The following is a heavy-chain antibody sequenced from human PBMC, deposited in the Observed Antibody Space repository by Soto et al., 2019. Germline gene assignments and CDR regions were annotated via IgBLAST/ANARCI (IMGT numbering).Heavy chain of an antibody. CDR1: GFTFSSYG. V-gene: IGHV3-30*18. J-gene: IGHJ6*02. CDR2: ISDDGSNK. Sequence: PGGSLRLSCAASGFTFSSYGMHWVRQAPGKGLEWVAFISDDGSNKYYADSMKGRFTMSRDNSKRTLYLQMSSLRVEDTAVYYCTKRRNVLRFLEWSSGMDVWGQGTKVTVSS. D-gene: IGHD3-3*01. CDR3: TKRRNVLRFLEWSSGMDV.